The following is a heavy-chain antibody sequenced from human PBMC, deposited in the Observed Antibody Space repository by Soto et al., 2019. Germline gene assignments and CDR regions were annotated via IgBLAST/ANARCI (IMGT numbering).Heavy chain of an antibody. Sequence: GGSLRLSCAASPFTFRSYSMHWARQAPGKGLEWVTSISYDGSKESYADSVKGRFAVSRDNSKNTLYLQMNSLRPEDTAVYYCVRYCNGGACYSASLDYWGQGTQVTVSS. CDR3: VRYCNGGACYSASLDY. D-gene: IGHD2-15*01. V-gene: IGHV3-30*09. CDR1: PFTFRSYS. CDR2: ISYDGSKE. J-gene: IGHJ4*02.